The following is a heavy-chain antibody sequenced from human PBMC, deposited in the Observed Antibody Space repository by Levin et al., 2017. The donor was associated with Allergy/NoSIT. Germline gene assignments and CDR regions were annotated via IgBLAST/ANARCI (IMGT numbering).Heavy chain of an antibody. CDR2: IRNKANSYTT. D-gene: IGHD6-6*01. V-gene: IGHV3-72*01. CDR3: ARVIRTPACPDYYYGMDV. CDR1: GFTFSDHF. Sequence: GGSLRLSCAASGFTFSDHFMDWVRQAPGKGLEWVGRIRNKANSYTTEYAASVKGRFTILRDDSENSLYLQMNSLKTEDTAVYYCARVIRTPACPDYYYGMDVWGQGTMVTVSS. J-gene: IGHJ6*02.